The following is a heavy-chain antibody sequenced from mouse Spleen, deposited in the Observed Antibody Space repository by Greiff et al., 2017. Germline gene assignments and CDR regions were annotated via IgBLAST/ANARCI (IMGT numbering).Heavy chain of an antibody. J-gene: IGHJ4*01. CDR1: GFTFSSYG. V-gene: IGHV5-6*01. CDR2: ISSGGSYT. Sequence: EVKLQESGGDLVKPGGSLKLSCAASGFTFSSYGMSWVRQTPDKRLEWVATISSGGSYTYYPDSVKGRFTISRDNAKNTLYLQMSSLKSEDTAMYYCARHPLTGTKAMDYWGQGTSVTVSS. D-gene: IGHD4-1*01. CDR3: ARHPLTGTKAMDY.